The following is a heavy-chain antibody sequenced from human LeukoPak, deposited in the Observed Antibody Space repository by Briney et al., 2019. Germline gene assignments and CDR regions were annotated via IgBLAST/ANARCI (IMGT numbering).Heavy chain of an antibody. J-gene: IGHJ5*02. D-gene: IGHD2-2*02. CDR2: MNPNSGNT. CDR3: ARGGRVVPAAIYRFDP. CDR1: GYTFTGYY. Sequence: GASVKVSCKASGYTFTGYYMHWVRQAPGQGLEWMGWMNPNSGNTGYAQKFQGRVTMTRNTSISTAYMELSSLRSEDTAVYYCARGGRVVPAAIYRFDPWGQGTLVTVSS. V-gene: IGHV1-8*02.